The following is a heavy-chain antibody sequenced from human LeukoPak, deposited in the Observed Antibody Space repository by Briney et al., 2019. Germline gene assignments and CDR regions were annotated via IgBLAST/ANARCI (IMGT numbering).Heavy chain of an antibody. Sequence: TSETLSLTCTVSGYSISSGYYWGWIRQPPGKGLEWIGYIYYSGSINYNPSLKSRVTISVDTSKNQFSLKLSSVTAADTAVYYCARGQYYDSSGYFYYYYYMDVWGKGTTVTISS. CDR3: ARGQYYDSSGYFYYYYYMDV. CDR2: IYYSGSI. CDR1: GYSISSGYY. J-gene: IGHJ6*03. D-gene: IGHD3-22*01. V-gene: IGHV4-61*01.